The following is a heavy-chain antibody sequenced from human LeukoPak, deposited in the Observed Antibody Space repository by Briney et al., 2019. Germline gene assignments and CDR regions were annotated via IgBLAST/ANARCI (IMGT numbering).Heavy chain of an antibody. CDR2: ISDSGGST. CDR1: GITLSNYG. CDR3: AKRGVVIRVILVGFHKEAYYFDS. V-gene: IGHV3-23*01. Sequence: GGSLRPSCAVSGITLSNYGMSWVRQAPGKGLEWVAGISDSGGSTNYADSVKGRFAISRDSPKNTLYLQMNSLRAEDTAVYFCAKRGVVIRVILVGFHKEAYYFDSWGQGALVTVSS. J-gene: IGHJ4*02. D-gene: IGHD3-22*01.